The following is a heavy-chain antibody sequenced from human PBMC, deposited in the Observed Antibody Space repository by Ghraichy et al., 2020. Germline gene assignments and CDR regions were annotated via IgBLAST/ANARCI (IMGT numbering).Heavy chain of an antibody. CDR1: GFTFSAYT. V-gene: IGHV3-48*04. CDR3: ASNLPAADY. D-gene: IGHD2-2*01. Sequence: GGSLRLSCAASGFTFSAYTMNWVRQAPGKGLEWISYSSSSSSIIYYADSVKGRFSISRDNAKNSLYLQMNSLRAEDTALYYCASNLPAADYWGQGTLVTVSS. J-gene: IGHJ4*02. CDR2: SSSSSSII.